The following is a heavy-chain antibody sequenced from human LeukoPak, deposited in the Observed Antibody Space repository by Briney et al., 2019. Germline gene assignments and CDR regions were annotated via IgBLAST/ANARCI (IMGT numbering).Heavy chain of an antibody. CDR1: GFTFSSYA. Sequence: GGSLRLSCAASGFTFSSYAMSWVRQAPGKGLEWVSAISGSGGSTYYAGSVKGRFTISRDNAKNSLYLQMNSLRAEDTAVYYCATMVRGVTNWFDPWGQGTLVTVSS. CDR3: ATMVRGVTNWFDP. V-gene: IGHV3-23*01. J-gene: IGHJ5*02. CDR2: ISGSGGST. D-gene: IGHD3-10*01.